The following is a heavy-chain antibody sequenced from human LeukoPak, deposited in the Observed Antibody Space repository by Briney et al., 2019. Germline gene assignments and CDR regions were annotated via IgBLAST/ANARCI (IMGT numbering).Heavy chain of an antibody. Sequence: EASVKLSCKACGYTFTSYYVHWVRQAPGQGLEWLTIINPGDGSTSYAQRFQGRVTVTRDTSTSTVYMELSSLRSDDTAVYYCAREPHCSGGSCYFDYWGQGTLVTVSS. D-gene: IGHD2-15*01. J-gene: IGHJ4*02. CDR3: AREPHCSGGSCYFDY. V-gene: IGHV1-46*01. CDR1: GYTFTSYY. CDR2: INPGDGST.